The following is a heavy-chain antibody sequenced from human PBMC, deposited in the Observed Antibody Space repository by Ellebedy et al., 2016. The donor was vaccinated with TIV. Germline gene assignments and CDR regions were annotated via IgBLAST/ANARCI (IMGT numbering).Heavy chain of an antibody. D-gene: IGHD2-2*01. CDR3: AHSFVSSTSWAGGMDV. CDR1: GGSISGSSYY. Sequence: SETLSLTXIVSGGSISGSSYYWSWIRQPPGKGLEWIGYIYYSGSTNYNPSLKSRVTISVDTSKNQFSLKLSSVTAADTAVYYCAHSFVSSTSWAGGMDVWGQGTTVTVSS. CDR2: IYYSGST. V-gene: IGHV4-61*01. J-gene: IGHJ6*02.